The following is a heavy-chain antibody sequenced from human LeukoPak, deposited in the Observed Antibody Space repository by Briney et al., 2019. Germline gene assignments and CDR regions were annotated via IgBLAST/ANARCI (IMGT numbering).Heavy chain of an antibody. Sequence: PGGSLRLSCETAGFTFSSYVMHWVRRTPGKGLVWVSRISHDGFISYADSVKGRFTISRDDAKNTLILQMNSLRAEDTAVYYCARDWVYKIDYWGRGTLVTVSS. D-gene: IGHD5-24*01. CDR2: ISHDGFI. CDR1: GFTFSSYV. V-gene: IGHV3-74*01. J-gene: IGHJ4*02. CDR3: ARDWVYKIDY.